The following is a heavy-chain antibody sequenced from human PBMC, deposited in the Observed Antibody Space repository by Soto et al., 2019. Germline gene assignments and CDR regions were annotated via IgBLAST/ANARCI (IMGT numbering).Heavy chain of an antibody. CDR1: GFSFNTYS. CDR3: AKDRDTYGAVYYFDF. V-gene: IGHV3-30*18. CDR2: ISYDGRDK. J-gene: IGHJ4*02. D-gene: IGHD5-18*01. Sequence: GGSLRLSCAGSGFSFNTYSMNWVRQAPGKGLQWVTVISYDGRDKKYVDTVKGRFTISRDNSKNTLYLEMNSLRAEDTAVYYCAKDRDTYGAVYYFDFWGQGTLVTVSS.